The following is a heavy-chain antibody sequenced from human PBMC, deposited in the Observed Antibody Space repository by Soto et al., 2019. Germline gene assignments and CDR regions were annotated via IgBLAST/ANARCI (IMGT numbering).Heavy chain of an antibody. J-gene: IGHJ6*02. CDR1: ACSISSGGYY. CDR3: ARERITMVRGHYYGMDV. D-gene: IGHD3-10*01. CDR2: IYYSGST. V-gene: IGHV4-31*03. Sequence: SEPMSLTCTVSACSISSGGYYWSWIRQHPGKGLEWIGYIYYSGSTYYHPSLKSRVTISVDTSKNQFSLKLSSVTAADTAVYYCARERITMVRGHYYGMDVWGQGTTVTVSS.